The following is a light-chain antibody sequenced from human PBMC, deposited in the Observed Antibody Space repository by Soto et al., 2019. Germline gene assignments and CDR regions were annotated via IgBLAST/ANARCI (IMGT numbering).Light chain of an antibody. V-gene: IGKV3-11*01. CDR2: YTS. Sequence: EIVLTQSPATLSSSPGETATLSCRASQYVGTRLAWYQHKPGQAPRLLIYYTSNRATGIPARFSGSGSGTDFTLTINSLAPEDFAIYYCHQRQSWPRTFGQGTKVHIK. CDR3: HQRQSWPRT. J-gene: IGKJ1*01. CDR1: QYVGTR.